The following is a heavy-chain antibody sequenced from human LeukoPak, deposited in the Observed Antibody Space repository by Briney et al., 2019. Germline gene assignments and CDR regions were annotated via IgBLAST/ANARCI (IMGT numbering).Heavy chain of an antibody. V-gene: IGHV4-59*01. CDR2: ISYSGST. J-gene: IGHJ5*02. CDR3: ARFLWFGGPFDP. D-gene: IGHD3-10*01. CDR1: GGSISSYY. Sequence: SETLSPTCTVSGGSISSYYWSWIRQPPGKGPEWIGYISYSGSTNYNPSLKSRVTISLDTSKNQFSLKLRSVTAADTAMYYCARFLWFGGPFDPWGQGTLVTASS.